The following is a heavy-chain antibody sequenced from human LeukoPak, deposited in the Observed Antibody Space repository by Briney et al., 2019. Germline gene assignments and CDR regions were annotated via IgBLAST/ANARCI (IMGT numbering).Heavy chain of an antibody. CDR2: ISSSSSTI. V-gene: IGHV3-48*01. CDR3: SKDPSRIAVAGKLDY. Sequence: GGTLRLSCAASGFTFSSYSMNWVRQAPGKGLEGGSYISSSSSTIYYADSVKGRFTISRDNAKNSLYLQMNSLRAEDTAVYYCSKDPSRIAVAGKLDYWGQGTLVTVSS. J-gene: IGHJ4*02. CDR1: GFTFSSYS. D-gene: IGHD6-19*01.